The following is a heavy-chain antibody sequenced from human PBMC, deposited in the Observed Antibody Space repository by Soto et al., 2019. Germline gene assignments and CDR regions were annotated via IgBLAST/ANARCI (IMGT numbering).Heavy chain of an antibody. CDR2: IYYSGST. J-gene: IGHJ6*02. D-gene: IGHD4-17*01. V-gene: IGHV4-31*03. CDR1: GGSISSGGYY. Sequence: PSETLSLTCTVSGGSISSGGYYWSWIRQHPGKGLEWIGYIYYSGSTYYNPSLKSRVTISVDTSKNQFSLKLSSVTAADTAVYYCARFPKYGDTHRPSRPYYYYGMDVWGQGTTVTVSS. CDR3: ARFPKYGDTHRPSRPYYYYGMDV.